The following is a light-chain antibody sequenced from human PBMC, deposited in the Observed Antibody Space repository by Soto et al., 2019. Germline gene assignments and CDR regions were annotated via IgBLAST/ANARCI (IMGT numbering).Light chain of an antibody. V-gene: IGKV1-9*01. CDR3: QQRNSYPLT. Sequence: DIQLTQSPSLLPASVGDRVTIICRASQAISSYLAWYQQKPGKAPKLLIYATSTLLSGVPSRFSGSGSGTEFTLTISSLQPEDFSSYYCQQRNSYPLTFGGGTKVEIK. CDR2: ATS. CDR1: QAISSY. J-gene: IGKJ4*01.